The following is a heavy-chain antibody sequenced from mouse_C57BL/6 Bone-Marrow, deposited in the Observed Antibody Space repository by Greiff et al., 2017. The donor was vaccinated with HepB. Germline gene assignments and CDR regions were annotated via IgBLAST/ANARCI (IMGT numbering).Heavy chain of an antibody. D-gene: IGHD1-1*01. CDR3: ARREPFITTVVAPWYFDV. Sequence: QVTLKESGPGILQSSQTLSLTCSFSGFSLSTSGMGVSWIRQPSGKGLEWLAHIYWDDDKRYNPSLKSRLTISKDTSRNQVFLKITSVDTADTATYYCARREPFITTVVAPWYFDVWGTGTTVTVSS. J-gene: IGHJ1*03. V-gene: IGHV8-12*01. CDR1: GFSLSTSGMG. CDR2: IYWDDDK.